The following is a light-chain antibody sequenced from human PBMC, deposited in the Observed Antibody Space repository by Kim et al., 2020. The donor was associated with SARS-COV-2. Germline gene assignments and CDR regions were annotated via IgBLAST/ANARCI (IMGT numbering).Light chain of an antibody. CDR3: SSFTSSSTRVL. J-gene: IGLJ2*01. Sequence: QSALTQPASVSGSPGQSITISCTGTSSDVGGYNYVSWYQHHPGKAPKLMIFDVTTRPSGVSHRFSGSKSGNTASLTISGLQVEDEADYFCSSFTSSSTRVLFGGGTQLTVL. V-gene: IGLV2-14*03. CDR1: SSDVGGYNY. CDR2: DVT.